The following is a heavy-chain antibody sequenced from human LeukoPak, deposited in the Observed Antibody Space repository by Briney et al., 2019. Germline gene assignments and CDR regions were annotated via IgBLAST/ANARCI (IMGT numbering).Heavy chain of an antibody. J-gene: IGHJ4*02. CDR3: ARRSRDGYNYHDY. CDR2: IYHSGST. Sequence: PSETLSLTCAVSGGSISSGGYSWSWIRQPPGKGLEWIGYIYHSGSTYYNPSLKSRVTISVDRSKNQFSLKLSSVTAAGTVVYYCARRSRDGYNYHDYWGQGTLVTVSS. V-gene: IGHV4-30-2*01. CDR1: GGSISSGGYS. D-gene: IGHD5-24*01.